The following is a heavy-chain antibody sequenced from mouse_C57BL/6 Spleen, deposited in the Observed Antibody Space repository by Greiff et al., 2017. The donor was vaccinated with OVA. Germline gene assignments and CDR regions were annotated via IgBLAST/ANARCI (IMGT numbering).Heavy chain of an antibody. D-gene: IGHD2-4*01. V-gene: IGHV1-26*01. CDR3: ASIYYDYGFAY. CDR1: GYTFTDYY. Sequence: EVQLQQSGPELVKPGASVKISCKASGYTFTDYYMNWVKQSHGKSLEWIGDINPNNGGTSYNQKFKGKATLTVDKSSSTAYMELRSLTSEDSAVYYCASIYYDYGFAYWGQGTLVTVSA. J-gene: IGHJ3*01. CDR2: INPNNGGT.